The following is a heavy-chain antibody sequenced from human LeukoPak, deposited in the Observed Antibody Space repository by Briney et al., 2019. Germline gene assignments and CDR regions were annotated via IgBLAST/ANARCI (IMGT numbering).Heavy chain of an antibody. Sequence: SETLSLTCTVSGGSISSYYWSWIRQPPGKGLEWIGYIYYSRSTNYNPSLKSRVTISVETSKNQFSLKLSSVTAADTAVYYCAASYGSGSYYPIHDYWGQGTLVTVSS. J-gene: IGHJ4*02. CDR2: IYYSRST. D-gene: IGHD3-10*01. V-gene: IGHV4-59*01. CDR3: AASYGSGSYYPIHDY. CDR1: GGSISSYY.